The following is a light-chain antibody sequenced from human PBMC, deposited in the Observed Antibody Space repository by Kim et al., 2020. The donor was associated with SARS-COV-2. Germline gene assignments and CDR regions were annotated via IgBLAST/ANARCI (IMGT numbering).Light chain of an antibody. CDR1: SRDIGGYNY. J-gene: IGLJ2*01. V-gene: IGLV2-8*01. CDR3: CSYAGNNNVV. CDR2: EVT. Sequence: GQSVTISCTGTSRDIGGYNYVSWYQQYPGRAPQLMIYEVTKRPSGVPDRFSGSKSGNTASLTVSGLQADDEAVYYCCSYAGNNNVVFGGGTQLTVL.